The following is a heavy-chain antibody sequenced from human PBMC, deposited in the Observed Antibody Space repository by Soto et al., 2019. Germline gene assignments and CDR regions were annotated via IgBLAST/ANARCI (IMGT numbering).Heavy chain of an antibody. J-gene: IGHJ6*03. CDR1: GFTFSSYS. D-gene: IGHD4-17*01. Sequence: EVQLVESGGGLVKPGGSLRLSCAASGFTFSSYSMNWVRQAPGEGLEWVSSISSSSSYIYYADSVKGRFTISRDNAKNSLYLKMNSLRAEDTAVYYCARDYGPLYGDYHDYYYMDVWGKGTTVTVSS. CDR2: ISSSSSYI. V-gene: IGHV3-21*01. CDR3: ARDYGPLYGDYHDYYYMDV.